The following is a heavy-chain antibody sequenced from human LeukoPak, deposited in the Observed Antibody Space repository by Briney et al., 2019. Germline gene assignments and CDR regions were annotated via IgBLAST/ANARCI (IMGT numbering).Heavy chain of an antibody. D-gene: IGHD3-9*01. J-gene: IGHJ4*02. Sequence: ASVNVSCKTSGYTFIGHYIHWVRQPPGQGLEWMGCFDPEDCKTNYAQKFQGRVTMTDDTSTDTAYMELSSLGSDDTAVYYCATGVLRYFETDYWGQGTLVTVSS. CDR2: FDPEDCKT. CDR1: GYTFIGHY. CDR3: ATGVLRYFETDY. V-gene: IGHV1-24*01.